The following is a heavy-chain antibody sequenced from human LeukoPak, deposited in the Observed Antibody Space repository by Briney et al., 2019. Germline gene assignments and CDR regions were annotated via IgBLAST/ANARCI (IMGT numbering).Heavy chain of an antibody. V-gene: IGHV3-48*04. D-gene: IGHD1-26*01. J-gene: IGHJ4*02. CDR2: IVGSGTTI. Sequence: GGSLRLSCAASGFTFSSYSMNWVRQAPGKGLEWVSYIVGSGTTIYYADSVKGRFTISRDNANNSLYLQMNSLRAEDTAVYYCARGVAAGDFDYWGQGTLVTVSS. CDR3: ARGVAAGDFDY. CDR1: GFTFSSYS.